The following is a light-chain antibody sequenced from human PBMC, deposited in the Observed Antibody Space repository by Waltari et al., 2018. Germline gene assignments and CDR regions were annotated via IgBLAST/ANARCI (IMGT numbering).Light chain of an antibody. J-gene: IGKJ5*01. Sequence: DAAMTQSPLSLPVTLGQPASISCRSSQSLVHSDGNTYLNWFHQRPGQSPRRLIYKVSRRESGVPDRFSGSWSGTDFTLKISRVEAEDVGIYYCMQGTHWPLTFGQGTRLEI. CDR2: KVS. CDR3: MQGTHWPLT. V-gene: IGKV2-30*02. CDR1: QSLVHSDGNTY.